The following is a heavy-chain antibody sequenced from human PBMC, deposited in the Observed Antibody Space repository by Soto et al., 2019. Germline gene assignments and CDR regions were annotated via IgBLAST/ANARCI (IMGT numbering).Heavy chain of an antibody. Sequence: XVSLRLSCAASGFTFSSYWMSWVRQAPGKGLEWVANIKQDGSEKYYVDSVKGRFTISRDNAKNSLYLQMNSLRAEDTAVYYCAREDIVVVPAAMAFDIWGQGTMVTVSS. J-gene: IGHJ3*02. V-gene: IGHV3-7*01. D-gene: IGHD2-2*01. CDR1: GFTFSSYW. CDR2: IKQDGSEK. CDR3: AREDIVVVPAAMAFDI.